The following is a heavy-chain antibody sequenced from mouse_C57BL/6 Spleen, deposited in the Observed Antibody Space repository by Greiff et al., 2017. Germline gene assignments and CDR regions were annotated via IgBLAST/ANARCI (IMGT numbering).Heavy chain of an antibody. CDR2: IHPNSGST. D-gene: IGHD1-1*01. V-gene: IGHV1-64*01. CDR1: GYTFTSYW. Sequence: QVQLQQSGAELVKPGASVKLSCKASGYTFTSYWMHWVKQRPGQGLEWIGMIHPNSGSTNYNEKFKSKVTLTVDKSSSTAYMQLSSLTSEDSAVYYCARWGSSYVDYFDYWGQGTTRTVSS. CDR3: ARWGSSYVDYFDY. J-gene: IGHJ2*01.